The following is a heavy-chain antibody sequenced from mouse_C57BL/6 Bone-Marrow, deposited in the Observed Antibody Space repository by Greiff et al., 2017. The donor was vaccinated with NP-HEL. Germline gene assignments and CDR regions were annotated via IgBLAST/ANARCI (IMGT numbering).Heavy chain of an antibody. V-gene: IGHV5-4*01. Sequence: DVQLVESGGGLVKPGGSLKLSCAASGFTFSSYAMSWVRQTPEKRLEWVATISDGGSYTYYPDNVKGRFTISRDNAKNNLYLQMSHLKSEDTAMYYCARDTVSWFAYWGQGTLVTVSA. CDR2: ISDGGSYT. J-gene: IGHJ3*01. CDR3: ARDTVSWFAY. CDR1: GFTFSSYA.